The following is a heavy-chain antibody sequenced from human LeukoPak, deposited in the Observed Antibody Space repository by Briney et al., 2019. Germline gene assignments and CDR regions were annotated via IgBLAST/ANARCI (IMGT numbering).Heavy chain of an antibody. CDR2: IYYSGST. Sequence: SETLSLTCTVSGGSISSSSYYWGWIRQPQGKGLEWIGSIYYSGSTYYNPSLKSRVTISVDTSKNQFSLKLSSVTAADTAVYYCARHRRVAGTIGYWGQGTLVTVSS. J-gene: IGHJ4*02. CDR1: GGSISSSSYY. V-gene: IGHV4-39*01. D-gene: IGHD6-19*01. CDR3: ARHRRVAGTIGY.